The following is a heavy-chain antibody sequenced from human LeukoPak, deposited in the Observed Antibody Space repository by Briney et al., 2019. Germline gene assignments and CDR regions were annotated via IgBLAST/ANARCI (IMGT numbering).Heavy chain of an antibody. V-gene: IGHV1-69*13. CDR3: ARIYGSGSYYNEVLGDY. CDR2: IIPIFGTA. D-gene: IGHD3-10*01. J-gene: IGHJ4*02. CDR1: GGTFSSYA. Sequence: GASVKVSCKASGGTFSSYAISWVRQAPGQGLEWMGGIIPIFGTANYAQKFQGRVTITADESTSTAYMELSSLRSEDTAVYYCARIYGSGSYYNEVLGDYWGQGTLVTVSS.